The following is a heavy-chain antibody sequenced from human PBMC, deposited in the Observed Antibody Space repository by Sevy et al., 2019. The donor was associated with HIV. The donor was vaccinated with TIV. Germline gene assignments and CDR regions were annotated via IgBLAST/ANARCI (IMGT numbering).Heavy chain of an antibody. Sequence: GGSLRLSCAASAFTFSSYALSWVRQAPGKGLEWVSGISGGGGSTYYADSVKGRFTISRDNSKDTLYLQMNSLRVEDTAVYFCAKGYSDFWSGFRYFDLWGRGTLVTVSS. V-gene: IGHV3-23*01. J-gene: IGHJ2*01. CDR3: AKGYSDFWSGFRYFDL. D-gene: IGHD3-3*01. CDR1: AFTFSSYA. CDR2: ISGGGGST.